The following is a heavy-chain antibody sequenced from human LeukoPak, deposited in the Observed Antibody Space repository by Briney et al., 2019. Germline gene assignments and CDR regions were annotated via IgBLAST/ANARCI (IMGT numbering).Heavy chain of an antibody. CDR2: IIPIFGTA. CDR3: ARGRDIVVVPAARIPTYNWFDP. V-gene: IGHV1-69*01. J-gene: IGHJ5*02. D-gene: IGHD2-2*01. Sequence: GASVKVSCKASGGTFSSYAISWVRQAPGQGLEWMGGIIPIFGTANYAQKFQGRVTITAHESTSTDYMELSSLRSEDTAEYYCARGRDIVVVPAARIPTYNWFDPWGEGPLVTVSS. CDR1: GGTFSSYA.